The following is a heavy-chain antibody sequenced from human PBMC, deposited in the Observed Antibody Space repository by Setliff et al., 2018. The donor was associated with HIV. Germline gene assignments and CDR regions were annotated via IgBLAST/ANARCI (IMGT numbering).Heavy chain of an antibody. J-gene: IGHJ3*01. CDR3: AADISGYNF. CDR1: GGSIYSGSYY. Sequence: SETLSLTCSVSGGSIYSGSYYWGWIRQPPGKGLEWIGSMYYSGTTYYNPSLKSRVTISVDTSKNQFSLKLSSVTAADTAVYYCAADISGYNFWGQGTMVTVSS. D-gene: IGHD3-22*01. V-gene: IGHV4-39*07. CDR2: MYYSGTT.